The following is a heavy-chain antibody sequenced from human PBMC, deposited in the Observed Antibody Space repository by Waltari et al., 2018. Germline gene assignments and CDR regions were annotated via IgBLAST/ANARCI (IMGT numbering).Heavy chain of an antibody. V-gene: IGHV1-2*02. Sequence: QVQLVQSGAEVKKSGASVKLSCEASGYAFTAYYFHWVRQAPGRGLEWMGYVDPHNGGISYAQRFQGRVTMTRDTSISTVYMELSGLTSDDTAVYYCAREVFRFDYWGQGALVTVSS. CDR3: AREVFRFDY. CDR2: VDPHNGGI. J-gene: IGHJ4*02. CDR1: GYAFTAYY.